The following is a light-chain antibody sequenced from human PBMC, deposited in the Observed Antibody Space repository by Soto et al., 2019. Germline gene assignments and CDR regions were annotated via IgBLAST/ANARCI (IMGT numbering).Light chain of an antibody. CDR3: QQYGSSLFT. CDR1: QSVRSSY. V-gene: IGKV3-20*01. Sequence: EIVWTQSPGTLSLSPGERATLSCRASQSVRSSYLAWYQQKPGQAPRLLIYGASTRATGIPDRFSGSGSGTDFTLTISRLEPEDFAVYYCQQYGSSLFTFGPGTKVDIK. J-gene: IGKJ3*01. CDR2: GAS.